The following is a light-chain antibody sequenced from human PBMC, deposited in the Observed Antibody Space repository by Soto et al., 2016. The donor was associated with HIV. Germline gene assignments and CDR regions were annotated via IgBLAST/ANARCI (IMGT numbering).Light chain of an antibody. J-gene: IGLJ3*02. V-gene: IGLV3-21*03. Sequence: YVLTQSPSVSVAPGKTAKITCGGQNVENRRVHWYQQKAGQAPVLVVHDDSERPSGIPDRFSGSKSENTATLTINRVEAGDEADYYCQVWDSDTDYSDSFGGGTKVTVL. CDR2: DDS. CDR1: NVENRR. CDR3: QVWDSDTDYSDS.